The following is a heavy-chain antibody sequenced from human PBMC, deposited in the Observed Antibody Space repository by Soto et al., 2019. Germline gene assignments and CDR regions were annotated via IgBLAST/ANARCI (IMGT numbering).Heavy chain of an antibody. J-gene: IGHJ4*02. CDR2: ILHDETP. D-gene: IGHD2-21*01. CDR1: GFTFSTYA. V-gene: IGHV3-23*01. CDR3: AKDLFPTSGQRFFFES. Sequence: GALRLSCAASGFTFSTYAMTWVRQAPGRGLEWVSTILHDETPFYTDSVKGRFTISRDNVRGTLYLQMNGLRVEDAALYFCAKDLFPTSGQRFFFESWGQGSLVTVSS.